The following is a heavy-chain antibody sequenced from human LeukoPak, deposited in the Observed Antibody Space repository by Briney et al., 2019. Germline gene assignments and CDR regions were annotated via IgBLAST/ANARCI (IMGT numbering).Heavy chain of an antibody. CDR3: LKGRSCINDVRHGDFDY. Sequence: GGSLRLSCAASGFIFSSYAMSWVRQAPGKGLEWVSTISGSGGSTYYADSVKGRFTISRDNSKNTVYLQMNSLRAEDTAVYYCLKGRSCINDVRHGDFDYWGQGTLVTVSS. CDR1: GFIFSSYA. D-gene: IGHD2-8*01. J-gene: IGHJ4*02. V-gene: IGHV3-23*01. CDR2: ISGSGGST.